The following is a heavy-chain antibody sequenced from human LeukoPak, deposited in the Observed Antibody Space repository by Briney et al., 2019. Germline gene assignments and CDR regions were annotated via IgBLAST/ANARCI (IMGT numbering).Heavy chain of an antibody. V-gene: IGHV3-7*01. Sequence: GGSLRLSCAASGFTFSSYWMSWVRQAPGKGLEGVANIKQDGSEKYYVDSVKGRFTISRDNAKNSLYLQMNSLRAEDTAVYYCARVDRERWLQLGFDYWGQGTLVTVSS. CDR3: ARVDRERWLQLGFDY. CDR2: IKQDGSEK. CDR1: GFTFSSYW. J-gene: IGHJ4*02. D-gene: IGHD5-24*01.